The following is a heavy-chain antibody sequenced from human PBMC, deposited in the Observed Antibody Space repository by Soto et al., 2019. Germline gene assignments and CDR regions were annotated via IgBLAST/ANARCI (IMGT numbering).Heavy chain of an antibody. J-gene: IGHJ4*02. CDR3: ARVPHRDPYAEFDY. Sequence: GGSLRLSCAASGFTFSSYWMHWVRQAPGKGLVWVSRINSDGSSPSYADSVKGRFTISRHNAKNTLYLQMNSLRAEDTAVYYCARVPHRDPYAEFDYWGQGTLFTVSS. CDR2: INSDGSSP. V-gene: IGHV3-74*01. CDR1: GFTFSSYW.